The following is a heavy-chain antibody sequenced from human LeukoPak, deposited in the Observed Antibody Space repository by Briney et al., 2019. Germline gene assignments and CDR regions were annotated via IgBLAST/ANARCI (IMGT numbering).Heavy chain of an antibody. CDR1: GGTFSSYA. CDR2: IIPIFGTA. D-gene: IGHD3-10*01. Sequence: SVKVSCKASGGTFSSYAISWVRQAPGRGLEWMGGIIPIFGTANYAQKFQGRVTITTDESTSTAYMELSSLRSEDTAVYYCARDRLRGTLGLAGFDPWGQGTLVTVSS. CDR3: ARDRLRGTLGLAGFDP. J-gene: IGHJ5*02. V-gene: IGHV1-69*05.